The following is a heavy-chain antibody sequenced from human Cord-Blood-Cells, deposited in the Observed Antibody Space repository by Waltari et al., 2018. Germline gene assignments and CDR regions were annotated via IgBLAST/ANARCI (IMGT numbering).Heavy chain of an antibody. V-gene: IGHV4-39*01. CDR2: IYYSGST. D-gene: IGHD3-3*01. CDR1: GGSISSSSYY. Sequence: QLQLQESGPGLVKPSETLSLTCTVSGGSISSSSYYWGWLRQPPGKGREWIGSIYYSGSTYYNPSRKRRGTIAVETSKNQFSLKLSAVTAADTAGYYCASRHTYYDDLWSGYAFDIWGQGTMVTVSS. CDR3: ASRHTYYDDLWSGYAFDI. J-gene: IGHJ3*02.